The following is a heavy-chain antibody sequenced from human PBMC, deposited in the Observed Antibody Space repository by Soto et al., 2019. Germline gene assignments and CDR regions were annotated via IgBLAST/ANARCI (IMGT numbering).Heavy chain of an antibody. Sequence: PSETLSLTCSVSSASLSSSTYYWSWIRQPPGRGPEWIGSIYYSGNTYYKPSLKSRVSISIDTSRNQFSLKLTSVTAADTGVYYCASSSPFHYWGPGIVGTVSS. CDR1: SASLSSSTYY. D-gene: IGHD6-6*01. J-gene: IGHJ4*02. CDR3: ASSSPFHY. V-gene: IGHV4-39*01. CDR2: IYYSGNT.